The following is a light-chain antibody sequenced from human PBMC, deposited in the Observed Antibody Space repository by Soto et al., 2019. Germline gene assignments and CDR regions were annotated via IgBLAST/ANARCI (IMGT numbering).Light chain of an antibody. Sequence: QSALTQPASVSGSPGQSITISCTGTSSDVGGYNYVSWSQQHPGKAPQLMIYEVSKRPSGVSNRFSGSKSGNTASLTISGLQAEDEADYYCSSYTSSSTYVFGTGTKVPVL. V-gene: IGLV2-14*01. CDR3: SSYTSSSTYV. CDR1: SSDVGGYNY. CDR2: EVS. J-gene: IGLJ1*01.